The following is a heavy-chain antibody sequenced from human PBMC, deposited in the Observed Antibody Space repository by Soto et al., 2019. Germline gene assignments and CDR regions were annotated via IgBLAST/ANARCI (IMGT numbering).Heavy chain of an antibody. CDR2: IYYSGST. CDR3: ARGNSGYEYAFDI. J-gene: IGHJ3*02. Sequence: SETLSLTCTVSGGSISSYYWSWIRQPPGKGLEWIGYIYYSGSTNYNPSLKSRVTISVDTSKNQFSLKLSSVTAADTAVYYCARGNSGYEYAFDIWGQGTMVTVSS. V-gene: IGHV4-59*01. D-gene: IGHD5-12*01. CDR1: GGSISSYY.